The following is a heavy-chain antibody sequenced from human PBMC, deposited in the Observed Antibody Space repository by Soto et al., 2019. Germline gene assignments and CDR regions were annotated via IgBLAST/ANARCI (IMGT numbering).Heavy chain of an antibody. CDR3: AKGRYYYDSSGYSRYYGMDV. CDR1: GFTFSSYA. V-gene: IGHV3-23*01. D-gene: IGHD3-22*01. J-gene: IGHJ6*02. CDR2: ISGSGGST. Sequence: HPGGSLRLSCAASGFTFSSYAMSWVRQAPGKGLEWVSAISGSGGSTYYADSVKGRFTISRDNSKNTLYLQMNSLRAEDTAVYYCAKGRYYYDSSGYSRYYGMDVWGQGTTVTVSS.